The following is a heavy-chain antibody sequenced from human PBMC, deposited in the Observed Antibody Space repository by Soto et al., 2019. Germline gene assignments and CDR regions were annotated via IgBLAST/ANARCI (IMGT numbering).Heavy chain of an antibody. Sequence: PGGSLRLSCAASGFTFRNNAFSWVRQAPGKGLEWVSSISGSDGSTYYADSVKGRFTISRDNSKNTLYLQMNSLRAEDTAVYYCAKTDGILTGYYPSYYYYGMDVWGQGTTVTVSS. CDR1: GFTFRNNA. CDR2: ISGSDGST. V-gene: IGHV3-23*01. J-gene: IGHJ6*02. D-gene: IGHD3-9*01. CDR3: AKTDGILTGYYPSYYYYGMDV.